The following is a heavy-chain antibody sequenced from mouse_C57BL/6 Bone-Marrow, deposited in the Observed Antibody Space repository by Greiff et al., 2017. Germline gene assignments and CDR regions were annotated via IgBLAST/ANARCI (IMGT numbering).Heavy chain of an antibody. V-gene: IGHV1-72*01. CDR2: IDPNSGGT. CDR1: GYTFTSYW. Sequence: VKLQQPGAELVKPGASVKLSCKASGYTFTSYWMHWVKQRPGRGLEWIGRIDPNSGGTKYNEKFKSKATLTVDKPSSTAYMQLSSLTSEDSAVYYCARGSYGLSYYFDYWGQGTTLTVSS. CDR3: ARGSYGLSYYFDY. J-gene: IGHJ2*01. D-gene: IGHD1-2*01.